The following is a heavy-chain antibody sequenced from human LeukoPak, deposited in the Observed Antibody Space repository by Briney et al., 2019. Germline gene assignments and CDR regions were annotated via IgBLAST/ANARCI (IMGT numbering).Heavy chain of an antibody. CDR3: ARDGDERSMDV. J-gene: IGHJ6*03. V-gene: IGHV4-4*09. CDR2: IYTSGST. CDR1: GGSISSYY. D-gene: IGHD5-24*01. Sequence: SETLSLTCTVSGGSISSYYWSWIRQPPGKGLEWIGYIYTSGSTNYNPSLKSRVTISVDTSKNQFSLKLSSVTAADTAVYYCARDGDERSMDVWGKGTTVTVSS.